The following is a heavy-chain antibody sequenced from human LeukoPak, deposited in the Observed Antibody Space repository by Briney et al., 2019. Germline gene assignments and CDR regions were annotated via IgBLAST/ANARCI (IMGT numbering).Heavy chain of an antibody. V-gene: IGHV4-39*02. CDR2: IYYSGST. CDR3: ARDKGGFGELWGVLDY. J-gene: IGHJ4*02. D-gene: IGHD3-10*01. Sequence: SETLSLTCTVSGGSISSSSYYWGWIRQPPGKGLEWIGSIYYSGSTYYNPSLKSRVIISVDTSKNQFSLKLSSVTAADTAVYYCARDKGGFGELWGVLDYWGQGTLVTVSS. CDR1: GGSISSSSYY.